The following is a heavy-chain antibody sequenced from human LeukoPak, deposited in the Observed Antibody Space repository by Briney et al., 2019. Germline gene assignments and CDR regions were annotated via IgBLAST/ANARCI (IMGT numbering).Heavy chain of an antibody. V-gene: IGHV3-21*01. CDR1: GFTFSSYS. Sequence: GGSLRLSCAASGFTFSSYSMNWVRQAPGKGLEWVSSISSSSSYIYYADSVKGRFTIPRDNAKNSLYLQMNSLRAEDTAVYYCARGLPNNAFDIWGQGTMVTVSS. CDR2: ISSSSSYI. J-gene: IGHJ3*02. CDR3: ARGLPNNAFDI.